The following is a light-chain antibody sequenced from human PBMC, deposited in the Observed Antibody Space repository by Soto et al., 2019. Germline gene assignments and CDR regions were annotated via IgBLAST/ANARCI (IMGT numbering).Light chain of an antibody. CDR1: NSNIGSNY. CDR3: ATWDDRLSGVV. J-gene: IGLJ2*01. Sequence: QSVLTHSPSASGTPGQRVTISCSGINSNIGSNYVHWYQQFPGTAPKVLIYRNSQRPSGVPDRFSGSKSGISASLAISGLRYEDEADYFCATWDDRLSGVVFGGGTKVTVL. V-gene: IGLV1-47*01. CDR2: RNS.